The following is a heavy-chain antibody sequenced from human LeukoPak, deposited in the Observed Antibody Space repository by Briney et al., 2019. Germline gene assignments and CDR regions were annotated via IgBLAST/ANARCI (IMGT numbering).Heavy chain of an antibody. J-gene: IGHJ4*02. V-gene: IGHV1-18*01. CDR3: ARDPGIAVAGTDY. D-gene: IGHD6-19*01. Sequence: ASVKDSCMASGYTFTSYGIRGVRPAPGQGLEWMGWISAYNGNTNYAQKLQGRVTMTTDTSTSTAYMELRSLRADDTAGYYCARDPGIAVAGTDYWGQGTLVTVSS. CDR2: ISAYNGNT. CDR1: GYTFTSYG.